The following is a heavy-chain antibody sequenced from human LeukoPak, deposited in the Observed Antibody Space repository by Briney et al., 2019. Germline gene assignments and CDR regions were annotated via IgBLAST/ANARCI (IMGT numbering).Heavy chain of an antibody. V-gene: IGHV3-15*07. D-gene: IGHD2-21*01. Sequence: ETLSLTCAVSGGSISSSNWWSWVRQAPGKGLEWVGRIRSKIDGGATDYAAPVKGRFTISRDDSENTLYLQINSLKIEDTAMYYCYTSITDYWGQGTLVTVSS. CDR1: GGSISSSNW. J-gene: IGHJ4*02. CDR2: IRSKIDGGAT. CDR3: YTSITDY.